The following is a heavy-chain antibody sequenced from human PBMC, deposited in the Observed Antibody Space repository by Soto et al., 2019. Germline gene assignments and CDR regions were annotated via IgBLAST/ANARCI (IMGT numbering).Heavy chain of an antibody. CDR1: GFTFSSYA. CDR2: IGESGTPT. Sequence: HPGGSLRLSCAASGFTFSSYAMKWVRKAPGKGLEWVSLIGESGTPTYYADSVKGRFTISRDNSGNTLFLEMYSLRAEDTAVYYCARYIPGVRYYGMDVWGQGTTVTVSS. CDR3: ARYIPGVRYYGMDV. V-gene: IGHV3-23*01. D-gene: IGHD2-2*01. J-gene: IGHJ6*02.